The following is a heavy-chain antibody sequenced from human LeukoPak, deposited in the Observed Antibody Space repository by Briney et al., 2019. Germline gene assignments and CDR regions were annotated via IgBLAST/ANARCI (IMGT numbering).Heavy chain of an antibody. J-gene: IGHJ4*02. CDR2: ISSSGSTI. V-gene: IGHV3-48*03. Sequence: PGGSLRLSCAASGFSFSSYEMNWVRQASRKGLEWVSYISSSGSTIYYADSVKGRSTISRDNAKNSLYLQMNSLRAEDTAVYYCAIAVAEPWGQGTLVTVSS. CDR3: AIAVAEP. CDR1: GFSFSSYE. D-gene: IGHD6-19*01.